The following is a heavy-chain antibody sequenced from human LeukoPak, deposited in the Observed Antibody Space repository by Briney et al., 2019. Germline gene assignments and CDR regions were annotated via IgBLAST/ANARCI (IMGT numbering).Heavy chain of an antibody. D-gene: IGHD3-16*01. V-gene: IGHV4-59*11. CDR2: IYHTGIT. Sequence: SETLSLTCIVSGGSISSHYWSWIPQPPGKGLEWSAYIYHTGITDCSPSLKSRVTISVDKSKHKVPLKLSYVTAADTALYFFERHSLVEYSESSCPFRWFDIWGRGTLVTVS. J-gene: IGHJ5*02. CDR1: GGSISSHY. CDR3: ERHSLVEYSESSCPFRWFDI.